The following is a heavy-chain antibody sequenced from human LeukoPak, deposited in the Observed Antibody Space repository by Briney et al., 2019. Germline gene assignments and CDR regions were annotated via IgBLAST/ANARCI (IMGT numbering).Heavy chain of an antibody. V-gene: IGHV4-59*01. Sequence: SSETLSLTCTVSGGSISSYYWSWIRQPQGKGLEWIGNIYYSGSTNYNPSLKSRVTISVDTSKNQFSLKLSSVTAADTAVYYCAREVRGVIRWNWFDPWGQGTLVTVSS. CDR1: GGSISSYY. J-gene: IGHJ5*02. CDR3: AREVRGVIRWNWFDP. CDR2: IYYSGST. D-gene: IGHD3-10*01.